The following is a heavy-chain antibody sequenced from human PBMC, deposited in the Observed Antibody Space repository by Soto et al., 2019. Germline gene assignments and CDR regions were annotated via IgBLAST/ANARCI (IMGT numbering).Heavy chain of an antibody. V-gene: IGHV4-59*01. CDR1: GGSISSYY. Sequence: SETLSLTCTVSGGSISSYYWSWIRQPPGKGLEWIGYIYYSGSTNYNPSLKSRVTISVDTSKNQFSLKLSSVTAADTAVYYCARTHGPFDSWGQGTLVTVSS. CDR2: IYYSGST. CDR3: ARTHGPFDS. J-gene: IGHJ4*02.